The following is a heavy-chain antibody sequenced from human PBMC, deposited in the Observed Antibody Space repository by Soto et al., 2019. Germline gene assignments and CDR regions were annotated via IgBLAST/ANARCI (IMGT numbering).Heavy chain of an antibody. CDR3: ANCYIAARLSFNY. D-gene: IGHD6-6*01. Sequence: PGGSLRLSCAASGFTFSSYAMSWVRQAPGKGLEWVSAISGSGGSTYYADSVKGRFTISRDNSKNTLYLQMNRLRAEDTAVYYSANCYIAARLSFNYWGQGTLVTVSS. V-gene: IGHV3-23*01. J-gene: IGHJ4*02. CDR2: ISGSGGST. CDR1: GFTFSSYA.